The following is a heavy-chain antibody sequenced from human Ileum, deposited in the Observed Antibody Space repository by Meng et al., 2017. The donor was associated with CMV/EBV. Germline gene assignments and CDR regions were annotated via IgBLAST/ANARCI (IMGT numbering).Heavy chain of an antibody. CDR1: GFTFNTYE. J-gene: IGHJ3*02. CDR3: ARYNAGVTSSPINALDI. V-gene: IGHV3-21*01. Sequence: GESLKISCSASGFTFNTYEVNWVRQAPGKGLEWVASISSSSSFISYADSMKGRFTVSRDNAKNSLYLQMSSLRAEDTAVYYCARYNAGVTSSPINALDIWGQGTMVTVSS. D-gene: IGHD1-14*01. CDR2: ISSSSSFI.